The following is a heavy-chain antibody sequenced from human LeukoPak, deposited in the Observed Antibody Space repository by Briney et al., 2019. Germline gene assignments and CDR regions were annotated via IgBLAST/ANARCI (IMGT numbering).Heavy chain of an antibody. Sequence: GESLRLSCAASGFTFSSYWMHWVRQAPGKGLVWVSRVNSDGSNTTYADSVKGRFTISRDNAKNTLYLQMNSLRAEDTAVYYCARDWGDSSGYLLDYWGQGTLVTVSS. CDR3: ARDWGDSSGYLLDY. CDR2: VNSDGSNT. J-gene: IGHJ4*02. CDR1: GFTFSSYW. D-gene: IGHD3-22*01. V-gene: IGHV3-74*01.